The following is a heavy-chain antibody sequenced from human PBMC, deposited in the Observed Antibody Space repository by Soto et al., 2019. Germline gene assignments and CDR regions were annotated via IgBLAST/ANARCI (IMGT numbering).Heavy chain of an antibody. CDR3: ARDREAARPSGLKNYYYYYGMDV. D-gene: IGHD6-6*01. V-gene: IGHV3-48*02. J-gene: IGHJ6*02. CDR2: ISSSSSTI. CDR1: GFTFSSYS. Sequence: EVQLVESGGGLVQPGGSLRLSCAASGFTFSSYSMNWVRQAPGKGLEWVSYISSSSSTIYYADSVKGRFTISRDNAKNSLYLQMNSLRDEDTAVYYCARDREAARPSGLKNYYYYYGMDVWGQGTTVTVSS.